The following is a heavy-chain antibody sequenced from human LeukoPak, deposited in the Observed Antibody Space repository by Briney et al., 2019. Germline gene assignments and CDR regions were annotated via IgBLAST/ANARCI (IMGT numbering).Heavy chain of an antibody. CDR1: GGSISSNNYY. CDR2: THYSGST. V-gene: IGHV4-39*07. D-gene: IGHD3-22*01. J-gene: IGHJ3*02. Sequence: SETLSLTCTVSGGSISSNNYYWGWIRQPPGKGLEWIGSTHYSGSTYYNPSLKSRVTISVDTSKNQFSLKLSSVTAADTAVYYCARTVTMIVVAADTFDIWGQGTMVTVSS. CDR3: ARTVTMIVVAADTFDI.